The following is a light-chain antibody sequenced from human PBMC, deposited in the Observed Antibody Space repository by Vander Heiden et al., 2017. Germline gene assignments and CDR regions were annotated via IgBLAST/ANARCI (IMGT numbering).Light chain of an antibody. CDR1: QGIANI. CDR2: GGY. CDR3: LKYDSGPRT. V-gene: IGKV1-27*01. Sequence: IQMTQSPASLSASVGDRVTITCRTSQGIANILAWYQQKPGRAPKLLVYGGYRLQSGVPSRFSGSETGTEFTLTISSLQSEDVAIYYCLKYDSGPRTFGQGTRVEL. J-gene: IGKJ1*01.